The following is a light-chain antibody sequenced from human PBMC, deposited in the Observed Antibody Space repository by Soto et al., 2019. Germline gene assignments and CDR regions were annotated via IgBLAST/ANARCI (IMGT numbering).Light chain of an antibody. CDR2: RNN. Sequence: QSVLTQPPSASGTPGQRVTISCSGSSCNIGSNYVFWYQQLPGTAPKLLIYRNNQRPSGVPDRFSGSKSGTSASLAISGLRSEDEADYSCAAWDDSLSGVGFGGGTKLTVL. CDR1: SCNIGSNY. CDR3: AAWDDSLSGVG. V-gene: IGLV1-47*01. J-gene: IGLJ3*02.